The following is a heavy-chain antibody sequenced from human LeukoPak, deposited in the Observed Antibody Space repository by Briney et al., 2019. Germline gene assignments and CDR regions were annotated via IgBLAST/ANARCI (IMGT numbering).Heavy chain of an antibody. D-gene: IGHD6-19*01. Sequence: PGRSLRLSCAASGFTFDDYAMHWVRQAPGKGVEGVAGIFWNSGSIGYADSVKGRFTISRDNAKNSLYLQMNSLRAEYTALYYCAKDVKEYSSGIDYWGQGTLVTVSS. CDR2: IFWNSGSI. CDR1: GFTFDDYA. V-gene: IGHV3-9*01. J-gene: IGHJ4*02. CDR3: AKDVKEYSSGIDY.